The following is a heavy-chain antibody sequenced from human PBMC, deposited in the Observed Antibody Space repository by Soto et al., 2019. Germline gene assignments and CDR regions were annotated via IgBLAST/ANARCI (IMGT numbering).Heavy chain of an antibody. V-gene: IGHV3-30*18. CDR2: ISYDGSNK. CDR1: GFTFSSYG. J-gene: IGHJ3*02. D-gene: IGHD3-22*01. Sequence: GGSLRLSCAASGFTFSSYGRHWVRQAPGKGLEWVAVISYDGSNKYYADSVKGRFTISRDNSKNTLYLQMNSLRAEDTAVYYCAKLAYYDSSGYYDAFDIWGQGTMVTVSS. CDR3: AKLAYYDSSGYYDAFDI.